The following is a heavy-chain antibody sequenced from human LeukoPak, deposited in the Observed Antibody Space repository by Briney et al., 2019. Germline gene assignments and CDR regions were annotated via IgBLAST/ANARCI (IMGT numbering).Heavy chain of an antibody. CDR2: IRNKAYGGTI. CDR1: RFTFGDYA. CDR3: TRGDCTRTTCYRVDV. J-gene: IGHJ6*02. Sequence: GGSLRLSCTASRFTFGDYAMSWFRQAPGKGLEWVGFIRNKAYGGTIEYAASVKGRFTISRDDSKSIAYLQMNNLKTEDTAVYYCTRGDCTRTTCYRVDVWGQGTTVTVSS. V-gene: IGHV3-49*03. D-gene: IGHD2-2*01.